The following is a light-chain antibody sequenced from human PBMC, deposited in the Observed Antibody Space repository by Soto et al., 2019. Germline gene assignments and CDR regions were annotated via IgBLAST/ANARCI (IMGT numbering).Light chain of an antibody. J-gene: IGKJ2*01. Sequence: IQMTQSPSTLSASVGDRVTITCRASQDIRKDLAWYQQKPGKAPQILIYGASTLQTGVASRFSGSGSATDFTLTISRPQPEDSAAYSCLQDYNYPFTFGQGTKVDIK. CDR3: LQDYNYPFT. V-gene: IGKV1-6*01. CDR2: GAS. CDR1: QDIRKD.